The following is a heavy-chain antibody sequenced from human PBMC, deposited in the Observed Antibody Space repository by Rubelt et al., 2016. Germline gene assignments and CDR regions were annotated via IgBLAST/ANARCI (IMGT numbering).Heavy chain of an antibody. Sequence: QLQPQESGPGLVKPSETLSLTCTVSGGSISSYYWSWIRQPAGKGLEWIGRISNSGSTNYNPSLKVRVTMSVDTSKNQLSLKLSSVTAADTAVYHCARDRGSSSWYGVDYWGQGTLVTVSS. D-gene: IGHD6-13*01. CDR1: GGSISSYY. J-gene: IGHJ4*02. CDR2: ISNSGST. V-gene: IGHV4-4*07. CDR3: ARDRGSSSWYGVDY.